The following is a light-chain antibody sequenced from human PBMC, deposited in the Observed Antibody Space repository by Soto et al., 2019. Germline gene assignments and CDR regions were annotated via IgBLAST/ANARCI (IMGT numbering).Light chain of an antibody. J-gene: IGLJ3*02. V-gene: IGLV8-61*01. Sequence: QTVVTQEPSLSVSPGGTVTLTCGLSSGSVSSYYPSWYQLTPGQTPRTLIHNTNIRSSGVPDRFSGSILGNKAALTITGAQADDESHYYCILYMGSAIWVFGGGTKVTVL. CDR1: SGSVSSYY. CDR2: NTN. CDR3: ILYMGSAIWV.